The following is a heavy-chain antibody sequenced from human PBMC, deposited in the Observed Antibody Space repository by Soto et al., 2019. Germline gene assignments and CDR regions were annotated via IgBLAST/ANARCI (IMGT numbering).Heavy chain of an antibody. D-gene: IGHD3-22*01. Sequence: SVKVSCKASGGTFSSYAISWVRQAPGQGLEWMGGIIPIFGTANYAQKFQGRVTITADESTSTAYMELSSLRSEDTAVYYCAREAYDSSGSPVSAAFDIWGQGTMVTVS. CDR1: GGTFSSYA. J-gene: IGHJ3*02. V-gene: IGHV1-69*13. CDR2: IIPIFGTA. CDR3: AREAYDSSGSPVSAAFDI.